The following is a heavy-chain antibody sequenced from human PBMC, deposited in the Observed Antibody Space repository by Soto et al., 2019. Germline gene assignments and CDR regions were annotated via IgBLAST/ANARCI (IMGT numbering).Heavy chain of an antibody. Sequence: EVHLLDSGGGLVQPGGSLRLSCAASGFTFSNYVMSWIRQAPGKGLEWVSSISGSGDKTYYLDSVTGRFTISSDHSKNTLFLQMNSLRAEDPAVYYCSKLPLVLDLGFDYWGPGILVTVSS. V-gene: IGHV3-23*01. CDR1: GFTFSNYV. J-gene: IGHJ4*02. D-gene: IGHD1-1*01. CDR3: SKLPLVLDLGFDY. CDR2: ISGSGDKT.